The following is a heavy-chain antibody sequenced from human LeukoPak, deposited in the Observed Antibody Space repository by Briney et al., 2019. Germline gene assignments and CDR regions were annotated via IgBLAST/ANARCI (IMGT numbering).Heavy chain of an antibody. CDR3: AREECSIGVCYPSGY. CDR1: GYSFTSYG. Sequence: ASVKVSCKASGYSFTSYGISWVRPAPGQGLEWMGWISTYNANTNYALKLQGRVTLTTDTSTNTAYMELKSLRSDDTAVYYCAREECSIGVCYPSGYWGQGTLVTVSS. V-gene: IGHV1-18*01. D-gene: IGHD2-8*01. CDR2: ISTYNANT. J-gene: IGHJ4*02.